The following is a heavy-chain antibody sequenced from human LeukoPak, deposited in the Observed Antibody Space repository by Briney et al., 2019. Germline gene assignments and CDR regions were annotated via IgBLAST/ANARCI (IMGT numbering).Heavy chain of an antibody. CDR1: GFTLSSYS. V-gene: IGHV3-21*01. CDR2: ITSSSIYI. CDR3: AELGITMIGGV. J-gene: IGHJ6*04. D-gene: IGHD3-10*02. Sequence: GGSLRLSCAASGFTLSSYSMNWVRQAPGKGLEWVSSITSSSIYIYYADSVKGRFTISRDNAKNSLYLQMNSLRAEDTAVYYCAELGITMIGGVWGKGTTVTISS.